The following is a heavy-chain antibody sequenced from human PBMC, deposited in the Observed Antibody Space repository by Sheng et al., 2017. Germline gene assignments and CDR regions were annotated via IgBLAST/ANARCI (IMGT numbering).Heavy chain of an antibody. CDR1: GYSFATYW. J-gene: IGHJ3*01. CDR2: IYPDDSDT. CDR3: ARHGEVRSGFLDVYDF. V-gene: IGHV5-51*01. Sequence: EVQLVQSGTEVKKPGESLKISCKGSGYSFATYWIGWVRQMPGKGLEWMGIIYPDDSDTKYSPSLQGQITISVDKSISTAYLQWSSLKASDTAIYYCARHGEVRSGFLDVYDFWGQG. D-gene: IGHD3-3*01.